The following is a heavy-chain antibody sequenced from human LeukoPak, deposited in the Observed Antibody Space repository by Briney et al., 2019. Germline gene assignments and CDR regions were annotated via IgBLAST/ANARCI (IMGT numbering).Heavy chain of an antibody. CDR3: ARAQLNLLVDFGMDV. D-gene: IGHD1-1*01. V-gene: IGHV4-59*01. J-gene: IGHJ6*02. CDR1: GGSISSYY. CDR2: IYDRGST. Sequence: PSETLSLTGTVSGGSISSYYWSWIRQPPGKGLEWIGNIYDRGSTKYNPSLKSRVTISVDTSKNQFSLRLSSVTAADTAVYYCARAQLNLLVDFGMDVWGQGTTVTVSS.